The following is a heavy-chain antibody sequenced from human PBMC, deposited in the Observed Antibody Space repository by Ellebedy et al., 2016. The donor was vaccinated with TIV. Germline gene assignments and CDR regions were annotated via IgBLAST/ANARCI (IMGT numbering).Heavy chain of an antibody. V-gene: IGHV3-11*01. CDR3: WRTIGGLLAS. Sequence: GESLKISCAVPGFTVSAHYMSWVRQAPGKGLEWISYISSSDSATHYADSVKGRFTMSRDNSRNSLYLQLNSLRVEDTAIYYCWRTIGGLLASWGQGTLVTVSS. CDR2: ISSSDSAT. CDR1: GFTVSAHY. J-gene: IGHJ4*02.